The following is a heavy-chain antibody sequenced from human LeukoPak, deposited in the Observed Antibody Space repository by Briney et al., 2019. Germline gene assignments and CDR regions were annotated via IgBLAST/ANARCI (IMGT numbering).Heavy chain of an antibody. Sequence: GGSLRLSCAASGFTFSSFAMHWVRQAPGKGLEWVAVISYDGNNKNYADSVKGRFTISGDNSKNTLYLQINSLRAEDTAVYFCARGGISWYYYDYWGQGTLVTVSS. CDR3: ARGGISWYYYDY. CDR2: ISYDGNNK. D-gene: IGHD6-13*01. V-gene: IGHV3-30-3*01. CDR1: GFTFSSFA. J-gene: IGHJ4*02.